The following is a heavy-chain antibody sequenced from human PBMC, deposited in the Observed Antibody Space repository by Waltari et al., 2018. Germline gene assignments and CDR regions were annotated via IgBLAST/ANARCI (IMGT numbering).Heavy chain of an antibody. CDR1: GFTFSNAW. CDR3: TTANYDFWSGTYNWFDP. J-gene: IGHJ5*02. V-gene: IGHV3-15*01. Sequence: EVPLVESGGGLVQPGGSLRLSCAASGFTFSNAWMSWVRQAPGKGLEWVGRIKSKTDGGTTDYAAPVKGRFTISRDDSKNTLYLQMNSLKTEDTAVYYCTTANYDFWSGTYNWFDPWGQGTLVTVSS. D-gene: IGHD3-3*01. CDR2: IKSKTDGGTT.